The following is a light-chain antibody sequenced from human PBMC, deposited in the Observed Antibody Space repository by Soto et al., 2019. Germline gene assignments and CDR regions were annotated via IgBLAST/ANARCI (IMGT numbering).Light chain of an antibody. CDR1: QSVSSY. J-gene: IGKJ1*01. CDR3: QQRSNWGWT. CDR2: DAS. V-gene: IGKV3-11*01. Sequence: EIVLTQSPGTLSLSPGERATLSCRASQSVSSYLAWYQQKPGQAPRLLIYDASNRATGIPARFSGSGSGTDFTLTISSLEPEDFAVYYCQQRSNWGWTFGQGTKVDIK.